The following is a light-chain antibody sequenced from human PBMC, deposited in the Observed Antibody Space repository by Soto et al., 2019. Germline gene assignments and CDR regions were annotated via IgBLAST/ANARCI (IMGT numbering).Light chain of an antibody. Sequence: QSALTQPRSVSGSPGESVNISCSGTSSDVGSYNYVSWYQQYPGKAPKVMIYDVSERPSEVPVRFSGSKSGNTASLTISGLQAEDEAEYFCCSYSGSDSLLFGGGTKLTVL. CDR1: SSDVGSYNY. V-gene: IGLV2-11*01. J-gene: IGLJ3*02. CDR3: CSYSGSDSLL. CDR2: DVS.